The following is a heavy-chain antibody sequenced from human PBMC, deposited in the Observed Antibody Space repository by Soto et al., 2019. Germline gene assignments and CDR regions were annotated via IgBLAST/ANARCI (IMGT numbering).Heavy chain of an antibody. CDR3: ASYRYDY. V-gene: IGHV6-1*01. CDR2: TYYRSRWYH. CDR1: GDSISSNSAA. J-gene: IGHJ4*02. Sequence: QVQLQQSGPGLVKPSQTLSLTCAISGDSISSNSAAWNWIRQSPSRGFEWLGRTYYRSRWYHDYTVSLKSLRIINPDTSKNQVSLQPNAVPPNATAVYYCASYRYDYWGQGTVVTVSS. D-gene: IGHD4-4*01.